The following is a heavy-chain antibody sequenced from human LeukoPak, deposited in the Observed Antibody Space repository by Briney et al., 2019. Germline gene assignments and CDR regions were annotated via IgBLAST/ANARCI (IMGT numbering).Heavy chain of an antibody. Sequence: SETLSLTCAVYGGSFSGYYWSWIRQPPGKGLEWIGEINHSGSTNYNPSLKSRVTISVDTSKNQFSLKLSSVTAADTAVYYCARVTGYIVEDYFDYWGQGTLVTVSS. D-gene: IGHD3-22*01. V-gene: IGHV4-34*01. J-gene: IGHJ4*02. CDR1: GGSFSGYY. CDR2: INHSGST. CDR3: ARVTGYIVEDYFDY.